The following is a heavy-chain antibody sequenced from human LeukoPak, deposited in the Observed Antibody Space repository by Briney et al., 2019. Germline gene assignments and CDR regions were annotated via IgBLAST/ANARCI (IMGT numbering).Heavy chain of an antibody. CDR2: ISSSGSTI. CDR3: ARSLDTAMVDY. V-gene: IGHV3-48*03. Sequence: PGGSLRLSCAASGFTFSSYEMSWVRQAPGKGLEWVSYISSSGSTIYYADSVKGRFTISRDNAKNSLYLQMNSLRAEDTAVYYCARSLDTAMVDYWGQGTLVTVSS. CDR1: GFTFSSYE. D-gene: IGHD5-18*01. J-gene: IGHJ4*02.